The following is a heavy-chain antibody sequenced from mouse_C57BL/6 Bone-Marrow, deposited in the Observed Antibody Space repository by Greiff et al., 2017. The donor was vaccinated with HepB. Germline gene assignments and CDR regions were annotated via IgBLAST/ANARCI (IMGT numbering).Heavy chain of an antibody. J-gene: IGHJ4*01. D-gene: IGHD2-1*01. CDR3: ARDGNYGMDY. Sequence: VQLQQPGAELVKPGASVKLSCKASGYTFTSYWMHWVKQRPGLGLEWIGRIDPNSGGTKYNEKFKSKATLTVDKPSSTAYMQLSSLTSEDSAVYYCARDGNYGMDYWGQGTSVTVSS. V-gene: IGHV1-72*01. CDR1: GYTFTSYW. CDR2: IDPNSGGT.